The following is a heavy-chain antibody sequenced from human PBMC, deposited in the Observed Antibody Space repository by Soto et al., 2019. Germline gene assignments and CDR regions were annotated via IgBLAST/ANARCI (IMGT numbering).Heavy chain of an antibody. Sequence: GESLKISCKGSGYSFTSYWISWVRQMPGKGLEWMGRIDPSDSYTNYSPSFQGHVTISADKSISTAYLQWSSLKASDTAMYYCARHLDYGEAGGQTYYYYGMDVWGQGTTVTVS. CDR3: ARHLDYGEAGGQTYYYYGMDV. V-gene: IGHV5-10-1*01. CDR2: IDPSDSYT. D-gene: IGHD4-17*01. CDR1: GYSFTSYW. J-gene: IGHJ6*02.